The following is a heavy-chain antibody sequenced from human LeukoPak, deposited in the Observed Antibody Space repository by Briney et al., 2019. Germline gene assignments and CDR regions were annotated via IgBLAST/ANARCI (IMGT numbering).Heavy chain of an antibody. J-gene: IGHJ4*02. CDR3: ARDRGAYYYDTGY. D-gene: IGHD3-22*01. CDR1: GFTISSNY. V-gene: IGHV3-66*01. Sequence: GGSLRLSCAASGFTISSNYMNWVHQAPGKGLEWVSVIYSSGSTYYADSVKGRFTISRDNSKNTLYLQMNSLRAEDTAVYYCARDRGAYYYDTGYWGQGTLVTVSS. CDR2: IYSSGST.